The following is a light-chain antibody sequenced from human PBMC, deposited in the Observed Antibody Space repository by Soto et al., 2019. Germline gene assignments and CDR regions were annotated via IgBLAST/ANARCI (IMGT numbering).Light chain of an antibody. V-gene: IGKV1-5*01. J-gene: IGKJ1*01. CDR3: QHYNGHSTWS. CDR2: DAS. Sequence: DIQMTQSPSTLSAYVGDRVTITCRASQSVTKWVAWYQQRPGQAPKILIWDASRLQRGVPSRFSGSGFGTEFTLSISSLQSDDFATYYCQHYNGHSTWSFGQGTKVEIK. CDR1: QSVTKW.